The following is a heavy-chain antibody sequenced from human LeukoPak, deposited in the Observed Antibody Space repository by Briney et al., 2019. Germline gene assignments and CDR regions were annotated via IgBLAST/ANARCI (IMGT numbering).Heavy chain of an antibody. CDR3: ARGFTY. Sequence: SETLSLTCTVSGGSISSYYWSWIRQPPGKGLEWIGYIYYSGSTSYNPSLKSRVTISVDTSKNQFSLKLSSVTAADTAVYYCARGFTYWGQGTLVTVSS. J-gene: IGHJ4*02. V-gene: IGHV4-59*01. CDR2: IYYSGST. CDR1: GGSISSYY.